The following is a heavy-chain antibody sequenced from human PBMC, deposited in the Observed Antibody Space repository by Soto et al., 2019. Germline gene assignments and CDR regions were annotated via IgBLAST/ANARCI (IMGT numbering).Heavy chain of an antibody. CDR2: IYYSGST. J-gene: IGHJ4*02. V-gene: IGHV4-39*01. CDR1: GGSISSSSYY. CDR3: ARLLESVRELPFDY. D-gene: IGHD1-26*01. Sequence: QLQLQESGPGLVKPSETLSLTCTVSGGSISSSSYYWGWIRQPPGKGLEWIGSIYYSGSTYYNPSLKSRVTISVDTSKNQFSLKLSSVTAADTAVYYCARLLESVRELPFDYWGQGTLVTVSS.